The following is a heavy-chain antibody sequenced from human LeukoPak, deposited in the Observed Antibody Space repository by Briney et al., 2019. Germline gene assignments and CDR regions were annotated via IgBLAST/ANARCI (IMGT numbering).Heavy chain of an antibody. CDR2: INPNSGGT. D-gene: IGHD6-13*01. J-gene: IGHJ4*02. V-gene: IGHV1-2*02. Sequence: GASVKVSCKASGYTFTGYYMHWVRQAPGQGLEWMGWINPNSGGTNYAQKFQGRVTMTRDTSISTAYMELSRLRSDDTAVYYCAKDFLTGVAAAGTSDDYWGQGTLVTVSS. CDR1: GYTFTGYY. CDR3: AKDFLTGVAAAGTSDDY.